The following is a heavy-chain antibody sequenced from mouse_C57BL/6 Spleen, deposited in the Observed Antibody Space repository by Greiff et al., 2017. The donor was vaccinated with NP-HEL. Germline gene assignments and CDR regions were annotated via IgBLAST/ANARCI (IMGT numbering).Heavy chain of an antibody. D-gene: IGHD3-2*02. Sequence: EVKLMESGEGLVKPGGSLKLSCAASGFTFSSYAMSWVRQTPEKRLEWVAYISSGGDYIYYADTVKGRFTISRDNARNTLYLQMSSLKSEDTAMYYCTRETAQATFPLFDYWGQGTTLTVSS. CDR3: TRETAQATFPLFDY. V-gene: IGHV5-9-1*02. J-gene: IGHJ2*01. CDR2: ISSGGDYI. CDR1: GFTFSSYA.